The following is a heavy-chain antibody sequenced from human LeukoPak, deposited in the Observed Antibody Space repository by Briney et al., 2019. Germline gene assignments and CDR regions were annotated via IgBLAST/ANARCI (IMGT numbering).Heavy chain of an antibody. CDR3: ARGDWDYYDSSGYYVDY. V-gene: IGHV1-18*01. J-gene: IGHJ4*02. Sequence: ASVKASCKASGYNFTSYGISWVRQATGQGLDLMGCISAYNGNTNYAQKLQGRVTMTTDTSTSTAYMELRSLRSDDTAVYYCARGDWDYYDSSGYYVDYWGQGTLVTVSS. D-gene: IGHD3-22*01. CDR1: GYNFTSYG. CDR2: ISAYNGNT.